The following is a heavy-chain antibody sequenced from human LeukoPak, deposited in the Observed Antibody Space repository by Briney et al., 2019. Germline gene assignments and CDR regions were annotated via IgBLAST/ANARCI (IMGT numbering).Heavy chain of an antibody. V-gene: IGHV3-23*01. J-gene: IGHJ4*02. CDR1: GFTFSSSE. CDR2: IAVGGGTT. Sequence: GGSLRLSCAASGFTFSSSEMSWVRQAPGKGLEWVSAIAVGGGTTYADSVKGRFIISRDNSKNTLYLQMSSLRAEDTAIYYCAKDGFDYYDSSGYYYFNYWGQGTLVTVSS. CDR3: AKDGFDYYDSSGYYYFNY. D-gene: IGHD3-22*01.